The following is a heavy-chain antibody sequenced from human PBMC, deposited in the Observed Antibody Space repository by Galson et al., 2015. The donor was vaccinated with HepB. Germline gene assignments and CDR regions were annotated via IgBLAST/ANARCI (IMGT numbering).Heavy chain of an antibody. CDR1: GYTFTSYG. CDR2: ISAYNGNT. CDR3: ARSVLTYYDFWSGSNYFDY. J-gene: IGHJ4*02. Sequence: SVKVSCKASGYTFTSYGISWVRQAPGQGLEWMGWISAYNGNTNYAQKLQGRVTMTTDTSTSTAYMELRSLRSDDTAVYYCARSVLTYYDFWSGSNYFDYWGQGTLVTVSS. V-gene: IGHV1-18*01. D-gene: IGHD3-3*01.